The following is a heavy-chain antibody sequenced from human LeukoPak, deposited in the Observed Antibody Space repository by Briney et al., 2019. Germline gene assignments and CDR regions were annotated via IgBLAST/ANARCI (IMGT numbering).Heavy chain of an antibody. CDR2: INPNSGGT. J-gene: IGHJ6*03. V-gene: IGHV1-2*02. D-gene: IGHD5-18*01. CDR1: GYTFTGYY. CDR3: ARGGYSYGSDYYYYMDV. Sequence: ASVKVSCKASGYTFTGYYMHWVRQAPGQGLEWMGWINPNSGGTNYAQKFQGRVTMTRNTSISTAYMELSSLRSEDTAVYYCARGGYSYGSDYYYYMDVWGKGTTVTVSS.